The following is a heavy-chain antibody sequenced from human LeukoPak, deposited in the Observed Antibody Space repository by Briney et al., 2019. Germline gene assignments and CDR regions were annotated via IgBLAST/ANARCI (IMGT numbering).Heavy chain of an antibody. CDR1: GFTFSSYS. J-gene: IGHJ4*02. V-gene: IGHV3-21*01. D-gene: IGHD6-13*01. Sequence: PGGSLRLSCAASGFTFSSYSMNWVRQAPGKGLEWVSSISSSSSYIYYADSVKGRFTISRDNAKNSLYLQMNSLRAEDTAVYYCARDGSSRYEDPYYFDYWGQGTLVTVSS. CDR2: ISSSSSYI. CDR3: ARDGSSRYEDPYYFDY.